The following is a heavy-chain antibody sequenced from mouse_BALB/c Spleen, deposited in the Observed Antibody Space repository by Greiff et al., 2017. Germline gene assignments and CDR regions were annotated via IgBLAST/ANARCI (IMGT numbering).Heavy chain of an antibody. Sequence: VQGVESGPGLVAPSQSLSITCTVSGFSLTSYDISWIRQPPGKGLEWLGVIWTGGGTNYNSAFMSRLSISKDNSKSQVFLKLNSLQTDDTATYYCAKPGYGNLFAYWGQGTLVTVSA. V-gene: IGHV2-9-2*01. CDR1: GFSLTSYD. CDR3: AKPGYGNLFAY. J-gene: IGHJ3*01. CDR2: IWTGGGT. D-gene: IGHD2-10*02.